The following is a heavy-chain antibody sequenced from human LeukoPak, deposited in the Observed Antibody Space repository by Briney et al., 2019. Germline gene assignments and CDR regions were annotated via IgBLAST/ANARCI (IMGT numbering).Heavy chain of an antibody. Sequence: AASVKVSRKASGGTFSSYAISWVRQAPGQGLEWMGGIIPIFGTANYAQKFQGRVTITADESTSTAYMELSSLRSEDTAVYYCATHMVRGVSTHFDYWGQGTLVTVSS. CDR3: ATHMVRGVSTHFDY. V-gene: IGHV1-69*13. D-gene: IGHD3-10*01. CDR1: GGTFSSYA. J-gene: IGHJ4*02. CDR2: IIPIFGTA.